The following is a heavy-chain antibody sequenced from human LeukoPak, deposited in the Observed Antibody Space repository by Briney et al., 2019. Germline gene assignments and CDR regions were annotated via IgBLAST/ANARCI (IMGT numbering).Heavy chain of an antibody. CDR3: ARTTVGADAFDI. D-gene: IGHD4-23*01. CDR2: IYHSGST. V-gene: IGHV4-38-2*02. J-gene: IGHJ3*02. Sequence: SETLSLTCTVSGYSISSGYYWGWIRQPPGKGLEWIGSIYHSGSTYYNPSLKSRVTISVDTSKNQFSLKLSSVTAADTAVYYCARTTVGADAFDIWGQGTMVTVSS. CDR1: GYSISSGYY.